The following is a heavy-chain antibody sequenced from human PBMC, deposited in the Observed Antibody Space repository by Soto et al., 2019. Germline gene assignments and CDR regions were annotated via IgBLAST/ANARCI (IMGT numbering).Heavy chain of an antibody. CDR2: IYYSGST. CDR3: ARSTLLGTYYYGMDV. V-gene: IGHV4-31*03. J-gene: IGHJ6*02. D-gene: IGHD1-1*01. CDR1: GGSISSGGYY. Sequence: PSETLSLTCTVSGGSISSGGYYWSWIRQHPGKGLEWIGYIYYSGSTYYNPSLKSRVTISVDTSKNQFSLKLSSVTAADTAVYYCARSTLLGTYYYGMDVWGQGTTVTVSS.